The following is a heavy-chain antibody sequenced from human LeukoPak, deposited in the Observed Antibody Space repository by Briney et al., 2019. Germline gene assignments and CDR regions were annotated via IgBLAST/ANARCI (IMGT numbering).Heavy chain of an antibody. CDR2: INPNSGGT. Sequence: ASVKVSCKASGYTFTGYYMHWVRQAPGQGLEWRGWINPNSGGTNYAQKFQGRVTMTRDTSISTAYMELSRLRSDDTAVYYCAREPHAYYYGMDVWGQGTTVTVSS. CDR1: GYTFTGYY. J-gene: IGHJ6*02. V-gene: IGHV1-2*02. CDR3: AREPHAYYYGMDV.